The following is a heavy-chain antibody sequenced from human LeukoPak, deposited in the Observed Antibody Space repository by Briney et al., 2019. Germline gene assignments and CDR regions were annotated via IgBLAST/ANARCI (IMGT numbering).Heavy chain of an antibody. CDR1: GYTLTELS. J-gene: IGHJ4*02. Sequence: ASVKVSCKVSGYTLTELSMHWVRQAPGKGLEWMGGFDPEDGETIYAQKFQGRVTMTEDTSTDTAYMELSSLRSEDTAVYYCARGWPDIVVVPAAIPFDYWGQGTLVTVSS. CDR2: FDPEDGET. V-gene: IGHV1-24*01. D-gene: IGHD2-2*01. CDR3: ARGWPDIVVVPAAIPFDY.